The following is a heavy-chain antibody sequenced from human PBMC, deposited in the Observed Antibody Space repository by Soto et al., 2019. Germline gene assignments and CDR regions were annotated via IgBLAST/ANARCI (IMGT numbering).Heavy chain of an antibody. CDR3: TSLSIAVDYYAFDI. J-gene: IGHJ3*02. CDR2: INPDGSST. V-gene: IGHV3-74*01. Sequence: VGSLRLSCTASGFPFNNYWMHWVRQAPGKGLVWVSRINPDGSSTSYADSVRGRFTISRDNAKNTLYLQMNSLRAEDTAVYYCTSLSIAVDYYAFDIWGQGTMVTVSS. CDR1: GFPFNNYW. D-gene: IGHD6-19*01.